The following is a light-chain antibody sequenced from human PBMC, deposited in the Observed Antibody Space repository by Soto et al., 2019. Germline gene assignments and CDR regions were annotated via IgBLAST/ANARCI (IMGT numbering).Light chain of an antibody. J-gene: IGKJ1*01. V-gene: IGKV1-17*01. Sequence: DLQMTQSPSSLSASVGDRVTITCRASQAITNDLSWYQQKPGEPPKRLIYAASTLHSGVPSRFSGSGSETEFTLTISSLQPEDFATYFCLQHNSYPRTFGQGTKVEMK. CDR3: LQHNSYPRT. CDR2: AAS. CDR1: QAITND.